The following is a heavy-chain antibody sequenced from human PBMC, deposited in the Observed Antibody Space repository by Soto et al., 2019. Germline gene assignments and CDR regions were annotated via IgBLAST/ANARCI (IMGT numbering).Heavy chain of an antibody. CDR3: TSPYYGSGSFHDY. J-gene: IGHJ4*02. CDR2: IRSKANSYAT. Sequence: GGSLRLSCAASGFTFSGSAMHWVRQASGKGLEWVGRIRSKANSYATAYAASVKGRFTISRDDSKNTAHLQMNSLKTEDTAVYYCTSPYYGSGSFHDYWGQGTLVTVSS. V-gene: IGHV3-73*01. CDR1: GFTFSGSA. D-gene: IGHD3-10*01.